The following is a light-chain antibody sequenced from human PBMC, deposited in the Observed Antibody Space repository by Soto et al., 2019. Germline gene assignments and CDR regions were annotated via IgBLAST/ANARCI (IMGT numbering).Light chain of an antibody. Sequence: DLPMTQPASSLSASVGARVTITCRASQSISSYLNWYQQKPGKAPTLLIYAESSLQSGVPSRFSGSVSGTDFILTTRRLQTEDFANYDGQQSYRTPLITFYQGTRLEIK. CDR3: QQSYRTPLIT. J-gene: IGKJ5*01. V-gene: IGKV1-39*01. CDR1: QSISSY. CDR2: AES.